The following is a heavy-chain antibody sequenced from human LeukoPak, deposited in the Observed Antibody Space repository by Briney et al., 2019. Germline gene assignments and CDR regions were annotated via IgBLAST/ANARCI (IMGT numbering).Heavy chain of an antibody. CDR3: ARDHSSSWYYFDY. CDR1: GYTFTGYY. CDR2: INPNSGGT. D-gene: IGHD6-13*01. Sequence: EASVKVSCKAFGYTFTGYYMHWVRQAPGQGLEWMGWINPNSGGTNYAQKFQGGVTMTRDTSISTAYMELSRLRSDDTAVYYCARDHSSSWYYFDYWGQGTLVTVSS. V-gene: IGHV1-2*02. J-gene: IGHJ4*02.